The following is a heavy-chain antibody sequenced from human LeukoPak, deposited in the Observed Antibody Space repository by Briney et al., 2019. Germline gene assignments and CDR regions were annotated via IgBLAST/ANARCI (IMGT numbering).Heavy chain of an antibody. CDR2: IYSGGIT. V-gene: IGHV3-53*05. J-gene: IGHJ4*02. D-gene: IGHD6-13*01. CDR1: GFNASDNH. CDR3: ARDIADLAAAGTPLAY. Sequence: GGSLRLSCAASGFNASDNHMSWVRQAPGKGLEWVAVIYSGGITHYTDYADSVKGRFTISRDNSKNTLYLQMNSLRAEDTAVYYCARDIADLAAAGTPLAYWGQGTLVTVSS.